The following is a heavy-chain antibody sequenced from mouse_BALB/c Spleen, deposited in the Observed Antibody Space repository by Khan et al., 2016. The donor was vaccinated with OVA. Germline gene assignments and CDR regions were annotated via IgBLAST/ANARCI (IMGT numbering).Heavy chain of an antibody. CDR1: GYTFTDYN. CDR3: TRGGFGGFAY. V-gene: IGHV1-18*01. CDR2: ITPNNGGT. J-gene: IGHJ3*01. Sequence: VQLKQSGPEVVKPGTSVKIPCKASGYTFTDYNVDWVKQSHGKSLEWIGDITPNNGGTIYNQKFKGKATLTVDKSSSTAYMELRSLTSEDTAVYYCTRGGFGGFAYWGQGTLVTVSA.